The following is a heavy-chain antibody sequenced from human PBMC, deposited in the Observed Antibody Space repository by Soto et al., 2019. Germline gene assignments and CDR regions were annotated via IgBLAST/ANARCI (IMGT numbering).Heavy chain of an antibody. Sequence: EVQLVESGGGLVQPGGSLRLSCAASGFIFSDYEINWVRQAPGKGLEWVSYISGSGLTIYYADSVKGRFTISRDNAKNSLYLQMNSLGVEDTATYHCVRDGLDYYDTERLYFDNWGQGTLVTVSS. V-gene: IGHV3-48*03. CDR3: VRDGLDYYDTERLYFDN. CDR1: GFIFSDYE. J-gene: IGHJ4*02. CDR2: ISGSGLTI. D-gene: IGHD3-22*01.